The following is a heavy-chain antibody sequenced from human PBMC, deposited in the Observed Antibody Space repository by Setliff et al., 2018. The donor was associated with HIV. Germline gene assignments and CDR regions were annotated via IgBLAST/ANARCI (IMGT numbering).Heavy chain of an antibody. D-gene: IGHD6-6*01. CDR1: GDSITSNSYY. CDR3: ARATYGSRAGTGLYFDS. CDR2: MHHGGSI. J-gene: IGHJ4*02. Sequence: SETLSLTCTVSGDSITSNSYYWGWIRQSPGKGLEWIGTMHHGGSIYYNPSLKSRVAISAYTSRTQFSLNLISVTAADTAVYYCARATYGSRAGTGLYFDSWGQGALVTVSS. V-gene: IGHV4-39*07.